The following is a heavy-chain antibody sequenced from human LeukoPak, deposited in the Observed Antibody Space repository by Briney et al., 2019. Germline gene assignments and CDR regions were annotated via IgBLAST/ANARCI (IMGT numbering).Heavy chain of an antibody. CDR2: IWYDGSDK. J-gene: IGHJ3*02. Sequence: GRSLRLSCAASGFTFRSYGMHWVRQAPGKGLEWVAVIWYDGSDKYYADSVKGRFTISRDNSKNTLYLQMNSLRAEDTAVYYCARDKGRGAFDIWGPGTMVTVSS. CDR3: ARDKGRGAFDI. CDR1: GFTFRSYG. V-gene: IGHV3-33*01. D-gene: IGHD3-10*01.